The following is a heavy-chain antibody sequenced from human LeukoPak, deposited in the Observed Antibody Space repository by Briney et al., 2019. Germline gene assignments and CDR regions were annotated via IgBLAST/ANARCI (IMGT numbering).Heavy chain of an antibody. J-gene: IGHJ5*02. CDR1: GGTFGSYV. D-gene: IGHD2-15*01. CDR2: IIPMFGTT. CDR3: ARTSLGYCTGGSCPNWVDP. Sequence: GASVKVSCKASGGTFGSYVISWVRQAPGQGLEWMGGIIPMFGTTNFAQKFQGRVTITTDESTSTAYMELSSLRSGDTAVYYCARTSLGYCTGGSCPNWVDPWGQGTLVTVSS. V-gene: IGHV1-69*05.